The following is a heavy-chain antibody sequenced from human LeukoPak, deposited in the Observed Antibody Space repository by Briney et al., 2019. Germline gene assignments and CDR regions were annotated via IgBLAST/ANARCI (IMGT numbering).Heavy chain of an antibody. CDR1: GFTFDDYA. V-gene: IGHV3-9*01. CDR3: AKDMNVVVTAMDY. J-gene: IGHJ4*02. D-gene: IGHD2-21*02. Sequence: SLRLSCAASGFTFDDYAMHWVRQAPGKGLEWVSGISWNSGSIGYADSVKGRFTISRDNAKNSLYLQMNSLRAEDTALYYYAKDMNVVVTAMDYWGQGTLVTVSS. CDR2: ISWNSGSI.